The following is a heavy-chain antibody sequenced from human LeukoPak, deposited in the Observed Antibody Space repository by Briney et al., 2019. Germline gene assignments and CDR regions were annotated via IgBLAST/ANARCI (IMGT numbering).Heavy chain of an antibody. J-gene: IGHJ4*02. CDR3: ATDRGWRTSGYYLYYFEY. V-gene: IGHV3-7*01. Sequence: GGSLRLSCAASGFIFTNYFMSWVRQAPGKGLEWVASIKHDGSEKNYVDSVRGRFTISRDNTMNSLYLQMSSLRAEDTAVYYCATDRGWRTSGYYLYYFEYWGQGTLVTYSS. CDR2: IKHDGSEK. D-gene: IGHD3-3*01. CDR1: GFIFTNYF.